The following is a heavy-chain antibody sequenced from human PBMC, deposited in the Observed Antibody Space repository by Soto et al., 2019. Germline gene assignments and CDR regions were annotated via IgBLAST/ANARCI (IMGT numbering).Heavy chain of an antibody. CDR3: ARGRLFSGVAFDF. D-gene: IGHD6-25*01. CDR2: LNPSTAYT. V-gene: IGHV1-8*01. CDR1: GYALTGYD. J-gene: IGHJ3*01. Sequence: QVQLLQSGAEVKKPGASVKVSCKASGYALTGYDINWVRQATGQGLEWMGWLNPSTAYTDYARRFSGTVSMTGNTSITSYYMELSSLTSEHTAVYFCARGRLFSGVAFDFWGPGTLVTVSS.